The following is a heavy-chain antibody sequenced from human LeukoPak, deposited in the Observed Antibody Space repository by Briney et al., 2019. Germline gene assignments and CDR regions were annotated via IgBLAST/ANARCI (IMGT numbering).Heavy chain of an antibody. D-gene: IGHD3-9*01. CDR3: ARDISATTDAFDI. V-gene: IGHV4-34*01. CDR2: INHSGST. CDR1: GGSFSGYY. J-gene: IGHJ3*02. Sequence: SETLSLTCAVYGGSFSGYYWSWIRQPPGKGLEWIGEINHSGSTNYNPSLKSRVTISVDTSKNQFSLKLSSVTAEDTAVHYCARDISATTDAFDIWGQGTMVTVSS.